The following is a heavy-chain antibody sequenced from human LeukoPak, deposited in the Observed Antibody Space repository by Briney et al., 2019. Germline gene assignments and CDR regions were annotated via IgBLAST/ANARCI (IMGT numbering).Heavy chain of an antibody. CDR2: ILPIFGTA. CDR3: ARDVGATVVFDI. Sequence: SVKVSCKASGGTFSSYAISWVRQAPGQGLEWMGGILPIFGTANYAQKFQGRVTITADHSTSTAYMELSSLRSEDTAVYFCARDVGATVVFDIWGQGTFVTVSS. V-gene: IGHV1-69*13. J-gene: IGHJ3*02. CDR1: GGTFSSYA. D-gene: IGHD1-26*01.